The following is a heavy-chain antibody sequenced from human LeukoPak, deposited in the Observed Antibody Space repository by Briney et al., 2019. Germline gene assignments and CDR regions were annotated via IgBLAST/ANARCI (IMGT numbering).Heavy chain of an antibody. V-gene: IGHV3-53*01. Sequence: GGSLRLSCAASGFTVSSNYMSWVRQAPGKGLEWVSVIYSGGSTYFADSVKGRFTISRDYSKNTLYLQINSLRAEDTAVYYCARALSSSWYAFRSNWFDPWGQGTLVSVSS. CDR3: ARALSSSWYAFRSNWFDP. J-gene: IGHJ5*02. D-gene: IGHD6-13*01. CDR2: IYSGGST. CDR1: GFTVSSNY.